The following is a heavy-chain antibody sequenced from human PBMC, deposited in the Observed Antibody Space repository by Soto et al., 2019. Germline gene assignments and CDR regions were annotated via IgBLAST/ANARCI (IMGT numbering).Heavy chain of an antibody. CDR3: ARATYCSGGSCYGYDAFDI. V-gene: IGHV3-21*01. CDR1: GFTFISYS. CDR2: ISSSSSYI. D-gene: IGHD2-15*01. J-gene: IGHJ3*02. Sequence: GGSLRLSCAASGFTFISYSMNWVRQAPGKGLEWVSSISSSSSYIYYADSVKGRFTISRDNAKNSLYLQMNSLRAEDTAVYYCARATYCSGGSCYGYDAFDIWGQGTMVTVSS.